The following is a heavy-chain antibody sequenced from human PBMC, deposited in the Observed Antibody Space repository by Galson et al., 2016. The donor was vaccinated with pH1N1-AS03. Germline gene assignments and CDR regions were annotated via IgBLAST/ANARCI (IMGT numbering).Heavy chain of an antibody. CDR1: GFVFSTSA. J-gene: IGHJ4*02. Sequence: SLRLSCAASGFVFSTSAIHWVRQSPGEGLEWVAFIRYDESIKNYGDSVKGRFTISRDNSKNTVDLEMNSLRPEDSAVYYCVKGGGYSHGFLEYYFDSWGQGSLVTASS. V-gene: IGHV3-30*02. CDR2: IRYDESIK. CDR3: VKGGGYSHGFLEYYFDS. D-gene: IGHD3-3*01.